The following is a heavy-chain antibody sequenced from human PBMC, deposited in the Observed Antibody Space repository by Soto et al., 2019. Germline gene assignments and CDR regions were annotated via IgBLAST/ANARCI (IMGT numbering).Heavy chain of an antibody. J-gene: IGHJ4*02. Sequence: QVQLQQWGAGLLKPSETLSLTCAVYGGSFSGYYWSWIRQPPGKGLEWIGEINHSGSTNYNPSLKSRVTISVDTSKNQFSLKLSSVTAADTAVYSCARGLIAARGWGLGYWGQGTLVTVSS. CDR3: ARGLIAARGWGLGY. CDR2: INHSGST. D-gene: IGHD6-6*01. CDR1: GGSFSGYY. V-gene: IGHV4-34*01.